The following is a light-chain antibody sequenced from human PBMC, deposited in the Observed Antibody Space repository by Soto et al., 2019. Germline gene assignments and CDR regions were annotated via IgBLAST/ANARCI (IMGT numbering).Light chain of an antibody. V-gene: IGKV3-11*01. CDR2: GAS. Sequence: EIVLTQSPGTLSLSPGERATLSCRASQSVSNNYLAWYQQKPGQAPRLLIYGASNRATGIPARFSGSGSGTDFTLTISNLEPEDFAVYYCQQRTKWITFGQGTRLEIK. CDR1: QSVSNNY. CDR3: QQRTKWIT. J-gene: IGKJ5*01.